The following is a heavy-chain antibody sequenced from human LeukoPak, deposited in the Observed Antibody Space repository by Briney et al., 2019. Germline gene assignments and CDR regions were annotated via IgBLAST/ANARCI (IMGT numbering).Heavy chain of an antibody. D-gene: IGHD3-22*01. CDR1: GFTFDDYA. CDR3: AKGIDSSGYYGYFDY. Sequence: GGSLRLSCAASGFTFDDYAMHWVRQAPGKGLEWVSGISWNSGSIGYADSVKGRFTISRDNAKNSLYLQMNSLRAEDTALYYCAKGIDSSGYYGYFDYWGQGTLVTVSS. J-gene: IGHJ4*02. CDR2: ISWNSGSI. V-gene: IGHV3-9*01.